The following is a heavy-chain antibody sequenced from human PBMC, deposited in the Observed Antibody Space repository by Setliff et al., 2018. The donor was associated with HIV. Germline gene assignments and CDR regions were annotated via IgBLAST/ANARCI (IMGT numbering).Heavy chain of an antibody. CDR1: GFTFGDYA. J-gene: IGHJ4*02. V-gene: IGHV3-49*04. D-gene: IGHD4-17*01. CDR3: TREGVQERVTKGVFDY. Sequence: PGGSLRLSCTASGFTFGDYAMSWVRQAPGKGLEWVGFIRSKAYGGTTEYAASVKGRFTISRDDSKSIAYLQMNSLKTEDTAVYYCTREGVQERVTKGVFDYWGQGTLVTVSS. CDR2: IRSKAYGGTT.